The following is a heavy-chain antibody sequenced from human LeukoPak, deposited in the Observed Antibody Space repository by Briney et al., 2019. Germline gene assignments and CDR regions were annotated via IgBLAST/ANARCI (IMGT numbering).Heavy chain of an antibody. Sequence: EASVKVSCKASGYIFTSYGISWVRQAPGQGLEWMGWISAYNGNTNYAQKLQGRVTMTTDTSTSTAYMELRSLRSDDTAVYYCARKESYGDSYYFDYWGQGTLVTVSS. V-gene: IGHV1-18*01. CDR1: GYIFTSYG. J-gene: IGHJ4*02. CDR3: ARKESYGDSYYFDY. CDR2: ISAYNGNT. D-gene: IGHD4-17*01.